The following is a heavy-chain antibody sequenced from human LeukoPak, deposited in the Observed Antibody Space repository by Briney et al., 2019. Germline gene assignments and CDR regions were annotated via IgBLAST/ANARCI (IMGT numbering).Heavy chain of an antibody. Sequence: SETLSLTCTVSGGSIGSHYWSWIRQPPEKGLEWIGYIYYSGSTNYNPSLKSRVTISVDMSKNHFSLKLSSVTAADTAVYYCARGPSVVTDSTLDYWGQGTLVTVSS. V-gene: IGHV4-59*11. J-gene: IGHJ4*02. D-gene: IGHD3-22*01. CDR1: GGSIGSHY. CDR2: IYYSGST. CDR3: ARGPSVVTDSTLDY.